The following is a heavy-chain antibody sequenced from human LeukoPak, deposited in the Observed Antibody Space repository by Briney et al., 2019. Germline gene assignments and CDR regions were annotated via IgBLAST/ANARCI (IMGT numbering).Heavy chain of an antibody. CDR2: MNPSSGNT. CDR1: GYTFTSYD. D-gene: IGHD3-22*01. CDR3: ARDGYYYDSSGYYYYFDY. Sequence: ASVKVSCKASGYTFTSYDINWVRQATGQGLEWMGWMNPSSGNTGYAQKFQGRVTITRNTSISTAYMELSSLRSEDTAVYYCARDGYYYDSSGYYYYFDYWGQGTLVTVPS. V-gene: IGHV1-8*03. J-gene: IGHJ4*02.